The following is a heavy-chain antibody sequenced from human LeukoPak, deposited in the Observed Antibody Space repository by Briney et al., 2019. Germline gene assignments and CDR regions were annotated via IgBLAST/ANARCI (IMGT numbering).Heavy chain of an antibody. CDR3: ARQNYDSSGPRAYYFDY. Sequence: SETLSLTCAVYGGSFSGYYWSWIRQPPGKGLEWIGEINHSGSTNYNPSLKSRVTISVDTSKNQFSLKLSSVTAADTAAYYCARQNYDSSGPRAYYFDYWGQGTLVTVSS. J-gene: IGHJ4*02. V-gene: IGHV4-34*01. D-gene: IGHD3-22*01. CDR2: INHSGST. CDR1: GGSFSGYY.